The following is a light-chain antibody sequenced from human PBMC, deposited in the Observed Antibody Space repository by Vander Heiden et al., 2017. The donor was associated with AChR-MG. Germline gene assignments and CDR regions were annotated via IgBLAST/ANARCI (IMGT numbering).Light chain of an antibody. J-gene: IGLJ2*01. CDR1: SSNIGAGYD. Sequence: QSVLTQPPPVSGAPRQRVTISCTGSSSNIGAGYDVHWYQQLPGTAPKLLIYGNSNRPSGVPDRFSGSKSGTSASLAITGLQAEDEADYYGQSYDSSLSGSRVVGGGTKLTVL. CDR2: GNS. V-gene: IGLV1-40*01. CDR3: QSYDSSLSGSRV.